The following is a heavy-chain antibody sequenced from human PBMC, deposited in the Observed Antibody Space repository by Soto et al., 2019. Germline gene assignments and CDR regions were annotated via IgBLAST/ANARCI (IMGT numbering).Heavy chain of an antibody. V-gene: IGHV4-39*01. Sequence: QQQLQESGPGLVKPTETLSLTCTVSIYSISSSNYYWGWIRPPPGHGLEWIGSMYNSGRTYHNPSLKSRLTIEVDSSKNRFSLKLSSVTAADTAVYYGARHGAGSLDDGFDICGRGTMVTVSS. J-gene: IGHJ3*02. CDR2: MYNSGRT. CDR3: ARHGAGSLDDGFDI. D-gene: IGHD2-2*03. CDR1: IYSISSSNYY.